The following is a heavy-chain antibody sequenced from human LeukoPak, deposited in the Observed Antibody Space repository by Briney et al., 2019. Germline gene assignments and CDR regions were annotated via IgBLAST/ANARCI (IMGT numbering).Heavy chain of an antibody. CDR3: ASLGYCSGSTCYGMDV. Sequence: GGSLRLSCAASGFTFSSYWMSWVRQAPGKGLEWVSSISSSGGDMYYTASLKGRFTISRDNAKNSLSLQMNSLTGEDTAVYYCASLGYCSGSTCYGMDVWGQGTTATVSS. D-gene: IGHD2-15*01. V-gene: IGHV3-21*01. J-gene: IGHJ6*02. CDR2: ISSSGGDM. CDR1: GFTFSSYW.